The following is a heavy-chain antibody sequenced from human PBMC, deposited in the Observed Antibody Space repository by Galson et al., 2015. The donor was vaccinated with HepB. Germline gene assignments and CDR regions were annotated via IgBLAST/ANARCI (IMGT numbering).Heavy chain of an antibody. V-gene: IGHV3-21*01. Sequence: SLRHSCAASGFSFSSYSMHWVRQAPGKGLEWVSSISSSSTAIYYADSVKGRLTISRDNAKNSLYLQMNTLRAEDTAVYYCAREGLSSDGWPDGAFDSWGQGTPVTVSS. J-gene: IGHJ4*02. CDR3: AREGLSSDGWPDGAFDS. D-gene: IGHD2-15*01. CDR1: GFSFSSYS. CDR2: ISSSSTAI.